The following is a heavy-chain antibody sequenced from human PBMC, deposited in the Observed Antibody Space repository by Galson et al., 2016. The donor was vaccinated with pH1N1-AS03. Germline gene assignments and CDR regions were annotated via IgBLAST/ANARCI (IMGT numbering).Heavy chain of an antibody. CDR3: ARRETGVGTDF. V-gene: IGHV5-51*01. Sequence: QSGAEVKKPGESLKISCKGSGSTFSSYWIAWVRQMPGKGLEWMGIIYPGDSDTKYSPAFQGQGTFSVDKSVNTACLQCSSLKASDTAMYYCARRETGVGTDFWGQGTLVTVSS. D-gene: IGHD1-1*01. J-gene: IGHJ4*02. CDR1: GSTFSSYW. CDR2: IYPGDSDT.